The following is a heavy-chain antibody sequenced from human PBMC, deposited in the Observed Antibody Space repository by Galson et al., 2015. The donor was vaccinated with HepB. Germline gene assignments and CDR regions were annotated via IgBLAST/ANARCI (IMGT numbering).Heavy chain of an antibody. CDR2: IISNSNNI. J-gene: IGHJ6*03. Sequence: SLRLSCVASGFTFSPYTMNWVRQAPGKGLECISYIISNSNNIYYADSVKGRFTISRDNAKSSLYLQMNSLRAEDTAVYYCARERGGRYMDVWGKGTTVTVS. V-gene: IGHV3-48*01. CDR1: GFTFSPYT. D-gene: IGHD3-10*01. CDR3: ARERGGRYMDV.